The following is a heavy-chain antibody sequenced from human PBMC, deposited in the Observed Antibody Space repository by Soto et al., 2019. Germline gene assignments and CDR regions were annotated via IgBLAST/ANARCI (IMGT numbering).Heavy chain of an antibody. D-gene: IGHD3-10*01. CDR3: TRRPKARDAGVAPLAY. V-gene: IGHV3-15*07. CDR2: IKSKADGGTV. J-gene: IGHJ4*02. Sequence: EVRLVESGGGSVKPEGSLRLSCTASGLRLSDGWMNWVGQTPGKGLEWVGRIKSKADGGTVDYAAPVNGRFTISRDDSRNMLSLQMNNLRADDTGIYYCTRRPKARDAGVAPLAYWGQGALVTVSS. CDR1: GLRLSDGW.